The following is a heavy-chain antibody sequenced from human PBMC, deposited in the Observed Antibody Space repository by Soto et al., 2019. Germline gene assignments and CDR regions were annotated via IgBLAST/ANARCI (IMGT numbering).Heavy chain of an antibody. CDR2: IRTQLHGATT. J-gene: IGHJ4*02. V-gene: IGHV3-49*04. CDR3: AKDPFPRWLQGYFDY. Sequence: PGGSLRLSCSGSGFTLGDFAMSWVRQAPGKGLEWVAFIRTQLHGATTEHAATVKGRFTISRDDSKGIVYLQMNSLRAEDTAVYYCAKDPFPRWLQGYFDYWGQGTLVTVSS. D-gene: IGHD5-12*01. CDR1: GFTLGDFA.